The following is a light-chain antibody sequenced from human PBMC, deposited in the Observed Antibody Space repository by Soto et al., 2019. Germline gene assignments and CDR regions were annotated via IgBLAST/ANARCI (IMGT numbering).Light chain of an antibody. CDR1: RGDVGAYNL. V-gene: IGLV2-14*02. CDR3: NSYTTSSTLV. CDR2: AVT. Sequence: QSVLTQPASVSGSPGQSITISCTGTRGDVGAYNLVSWYQQHPGKAPKLMIYAVTNRPSGISNRFSGSKPGNTASLTISGVQAEDEADYYCNSYTTSSTLVFGTGTKVTVL. J-gene: IGLJ1*01.